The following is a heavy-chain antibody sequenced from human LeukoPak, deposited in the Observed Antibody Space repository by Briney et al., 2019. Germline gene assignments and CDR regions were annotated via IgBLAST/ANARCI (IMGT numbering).Heavy chain of an antibody. D-gene: IGHD4-17*01. CDR1: GGSISSYY. J-gene: IGHJ4*02. V-gene: IGHV4-59*12. Sequence: SETLSLTCTVSGGSISSYYWSWIRQPPGKGLEWIGYIYYSGSTNYNPSLKSRVTISVDTSKNQFSLKLSSVTAADTAVYYCARIGNDYGDLGVFDYWGQGTLVTVSS. CDR3: ARIGNDYGDLGVFDY. CDR2: IYYSGST.